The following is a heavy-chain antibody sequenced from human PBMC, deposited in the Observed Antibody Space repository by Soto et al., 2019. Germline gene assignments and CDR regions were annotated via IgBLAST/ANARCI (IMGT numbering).Heavy chain of an antibody. Sequence: QVQLVQSGAEVKRPGASVKVSCKASGDSLDNYYIHWVRQAPENGLEWLGWINPNSGGTSYAPKFQGWITMTWDTSSTTGYLALSRLKSDDTASYYWAGSGGLGDSFDTWGQGTKLIVSS. D-gene: IGHD2-15*01. CDR1: GDSLDNYY. V-gene: IGHV1-2*04. CDR2: INPNSGGT. CDR3: AGSGGLGDSFDT. J-gene: IGHJ3*01.